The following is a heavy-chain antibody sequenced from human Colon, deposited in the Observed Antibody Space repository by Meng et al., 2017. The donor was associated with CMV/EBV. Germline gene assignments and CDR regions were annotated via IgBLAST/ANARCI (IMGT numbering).Heavy chain of an antibody. Sequence: SETLSLTCAVYGGSFSGYYWSWIRQPPGKGLEWIGEINHSGSTNYNPSLKSRVTISVDTSKNQFSLKLSSVAAADTAVYYCASMRARTDWFDPWGQGTQVTVS. CDR3: ASMRARTDWFDP. J-gene: IGHJ5*02. CDR2: INHSGST. D-gene: IGHD3-16*01. CDR1: GGSFSGYY. V-gene: IGHV4-34*01.